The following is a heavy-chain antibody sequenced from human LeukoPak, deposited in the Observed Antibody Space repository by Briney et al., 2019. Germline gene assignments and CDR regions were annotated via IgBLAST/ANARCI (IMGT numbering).Heavy chain of an antibody. CDR1: GVTLITYS. Sequence: GGSLRLSCAASGVTLITYSMSWGPEAPGEGLEWGSAISGSHGNTYYADSVKGRLTISRDNSKTTLYLQMHRLRAEDRAVYYCGKGALGGYFEHWGQGTLVPVSS. V-gene: IGHV3-23*01. CDR3: GKGALGGYFEH. J-gene: IGHJ4*02. CDR2: ISGSHGNT. D-gene: IGHD3-16*01.